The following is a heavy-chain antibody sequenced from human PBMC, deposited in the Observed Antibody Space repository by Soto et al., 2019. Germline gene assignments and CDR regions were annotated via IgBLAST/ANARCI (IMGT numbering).Heavy chain of an antibody. J-gene: IGHJ4*02. CDR2: ISGSGGST. Sequence: PGGPLRLSCAASGFTFSSYAMSWVRQAPGKGLEWVSAISGSGGSTYYADSVKGRFTISRDNSKNTLYLQMNSLRAEDTAVYYCAKGLIAAAGAHYFDYWGQGTLVTVSS. CDR3: AKGLIAAAGAHYFDY. D-gene: IGHD6-13*01. V-gene: IGHV3-23*01. CDR1: GFTFSSYA.